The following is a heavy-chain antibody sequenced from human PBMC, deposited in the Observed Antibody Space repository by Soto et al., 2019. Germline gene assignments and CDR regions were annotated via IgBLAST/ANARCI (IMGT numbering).Heavy chain of an antibody. V-gene: IGHV4-4*07. CDR3: VRDRGYCSGGSCFGPRRLGFDP. D-gene: IGHD2-15*01. CDR2: IYTSGST. CDR1: GGSISSYY. Sequence: QVQLQESGPGLVKPSETLSLTCTVSGGSISSYYWSWIRQPAGKGLEWIGRIYTSGSTNYNPSLKSRVTMSVDTSKNQFSLKLSSVTAADTAVYYCVRDRGYCSGGSCFGPRRLGFDPWGQGTLVTVSS. J-gene: IGHJ5*02.